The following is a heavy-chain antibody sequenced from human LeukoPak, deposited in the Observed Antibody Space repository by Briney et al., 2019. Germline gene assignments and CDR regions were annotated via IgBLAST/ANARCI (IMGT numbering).Heavy chain of an antibody. Sequence: SVKVSCKASGGTFSSYTISWVRQAPGQGLEWMGRIIPILGIANYAQKFQGRVTITADESTSTAYMELSSLRSEDTAVYYCARTRGIAARPSLYWGQGTLVTVSS. J-gene: IGHJ4*02. CDR3: ARTRGIAARPSLY. CDR2: IIPILGIA. V-gene: IGHV1-69*02. CDR1: GGTFSSYT. D-gene: IGHD6-6*01.